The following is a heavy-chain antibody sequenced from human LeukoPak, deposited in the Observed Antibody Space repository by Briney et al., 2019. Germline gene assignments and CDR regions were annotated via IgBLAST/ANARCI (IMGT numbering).Heavy chain of an antibody. CDR3: AKGKDTLNPYWYFDV. J-gene: IGHJ2*01. V-gene: IGHV3-20*04. Sequence: PGGSLRLSCAASGFTFDDYAMSWVRQAPGKGLEWVSGINWSGVSTGYADSVKGRFTISRDNTKNSLFLQMNSLRAGDTAFYYCAKGKDTLNPYWYFDVWGRGTLVTVSS. CDR1: GFTFDDYA. CDR2: INWSGVST. D-gene: IGHD2-15*01.